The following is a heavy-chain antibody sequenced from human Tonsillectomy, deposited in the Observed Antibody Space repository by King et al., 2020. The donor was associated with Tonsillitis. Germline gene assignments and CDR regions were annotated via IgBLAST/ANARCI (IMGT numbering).Heavy chain of an antibody. Sequence: VQLVESGGGLVQPGGSLRLSCAGSGFTFSDYWMHWVRQAPGKGLVWVSGINSDGSSKIYADSVKGRITITRDIAKNTLYLQMNGLRAEDTAVYYCARVTTGAFDIWGQGTMVTVSS. V-gene: IGHV3-74*01. CDR3: ARVTTGAFDI. J-gene: IGHJ3*02. D-gene: IGHD4-17*01. CDR1: GFTFSDYW. CDR2: INSDGSSK.